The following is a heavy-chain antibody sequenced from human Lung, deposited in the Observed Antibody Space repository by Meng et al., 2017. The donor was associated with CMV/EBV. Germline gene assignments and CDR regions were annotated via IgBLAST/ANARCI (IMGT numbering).Heavy chain of an antibody. CDR1: GFTVSDYY. V-gene: IGHV3-11*04. CDR3: ARVRARRWPNWFDP. CDR2: ISYSGSPI. D-gene: IGHD4-23*01. Sequence: SLKISCVASGFTVSDYYMTWIRPAPGKGMEWVSHISYSGSPIYYADSVKGRFTITRDNGKNSLFLQMNSLRAEDTAVYYCARVRARRWPNWFDPWGQGXLVTVSS. J-gene: IGHJ5*02.